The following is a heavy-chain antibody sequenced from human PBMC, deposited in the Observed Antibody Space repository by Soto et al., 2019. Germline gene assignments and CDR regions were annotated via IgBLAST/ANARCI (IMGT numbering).Heavy chain of an antibody. J-gene: IGHJ6*04. CDR3: ASLSLNIAAPDG. D-gene: IGHD6-13*01. CDR1: GFTFSSYE. Sequence: GGSLRLSCAASGFTFSSYEMNWVRQAPGKGLEWVSYISSSGSTIYYADSVKGRFTISRDNAKNSLYLQMNSLRAEDTAVYYCASLSLNIAAPDGWGKGTTFAVSS. CDR2: ISSSGSTI. V-gene: IGHV3-48*03.